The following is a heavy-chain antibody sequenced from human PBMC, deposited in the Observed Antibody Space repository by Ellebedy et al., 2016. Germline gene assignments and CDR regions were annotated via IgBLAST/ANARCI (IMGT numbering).Heavy chain of an antibody. CDR2: ISSSSTYI. J-gene: IGHJ5*02. Sequence: GGSLRLSCVASGFTFSSYTMNWVRLAPGKGLEWVASISSSSTYIYYADSLKGRFTISRDNAENPLYLQMSSLRAEDTAVYYCARGPVGITIFGVVITSNPQGHNWFDAWGQGTLVTVSS. CDR3: ARGPVGITIFGVVITSNPQGHNWFDA. CDR1: GFTFSSYT. V-gene: IGHV3-21*01. D-gene: IGHD3-3*01.